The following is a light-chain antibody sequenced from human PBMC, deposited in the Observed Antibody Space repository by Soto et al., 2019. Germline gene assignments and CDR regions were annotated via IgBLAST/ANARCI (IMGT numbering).Light chain of an antibody. V-gene: IGKV1-5*01. CDR1: QSLSNW. Sequence: IQMTQSPSTLSSSVGDRFTITCRASQSLSNWLAWYQQKPGKAPKLLIFDVSSLESGVPSRFSGSGSGTEFTLTISSLQPDDFATYYCQQYSTYATFGQGTKVDIK. CDR2: DVS. CDR3: QQYSTYAT. J-gene: IGKJ1*01.